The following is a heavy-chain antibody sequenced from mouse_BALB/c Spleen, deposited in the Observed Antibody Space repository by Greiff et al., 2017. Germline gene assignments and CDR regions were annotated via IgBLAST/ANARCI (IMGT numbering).Heavy chain of an antibody. CDR2: INSNGGST. V-gene: IGHV5-6-3*01. CDR3: ARVTYYFDY. J-gene: IGHJ2*01. Sequence: DVHLVESGGGLVQPGGSLKLSCAASGFTFSSYGMSWVRQTPDKRLELVATINSNGGSTYYPDSVKGRFTISRDNAKNTLYLQMSSLKSEDTAMYYCARVTYYFDYWGQGTTLTVSS. CDR1: GFTFSSYG.